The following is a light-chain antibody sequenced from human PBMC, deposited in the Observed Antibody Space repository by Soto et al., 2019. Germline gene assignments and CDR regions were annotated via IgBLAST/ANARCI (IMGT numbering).Light chain of an antibody. Sequence: QSVLTQPPSASGTPGQRVTISCSGSSSNIGSNYVYWYQQLPGTAPKLLIYRNNQRPSGVPDRFSGSKSGTSASLAISGLRSEDEADYYCAAWDDSLSGDVFGTGTKLTV. CDR3: AAWDDSLSGDV. V-gene: IGLV1-47*01. CDR2: RNN. J-gene: IGLJ1*01. CDR1: SSNIGSNY.